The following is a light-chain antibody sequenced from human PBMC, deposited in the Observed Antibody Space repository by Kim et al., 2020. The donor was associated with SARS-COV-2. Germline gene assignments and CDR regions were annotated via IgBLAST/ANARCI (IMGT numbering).Light chain of an antibody. Sequence: DIVMTQSPLSLPVTPGEPASISSRSSQSLLHSNGNTYLDWYVQKPGQSPQLLIHLASNRASGVPDRFSGSGSGTDFTLKISRVEAEDVGVYYCMQTLRTWTFGQGTKVDIK. V-gene: IGKV2-28*01. CDR3: MQTLRTWT. CDR1: QSLLHSNGNTY. J-gene: IGKJ1*01. CDR2: LAS.